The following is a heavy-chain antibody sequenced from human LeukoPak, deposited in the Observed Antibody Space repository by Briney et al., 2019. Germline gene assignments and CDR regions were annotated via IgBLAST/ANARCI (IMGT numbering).Heavy chain of an antibody. CDR1: GYTLTELS. J-gene: IGHJ3*02. Sequence: GASVKVSCKVSGYTLTELSMHWVRQAPGKGLEWMGGFDPEDGETIYAQKFQGRVTMTEDTSTDTAYMELSSLRSEDTAVYYCATEGQVGATEAFDIWGQGTMVTVSS. D-gene: IGHD1-26*01. CDR2: FDPEDGET. V-gene: IGHV1-24*01. CDR3: ATEGQVGATEAFDI.